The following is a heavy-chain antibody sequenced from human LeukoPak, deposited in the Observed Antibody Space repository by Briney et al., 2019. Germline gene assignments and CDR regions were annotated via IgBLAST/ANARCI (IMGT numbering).Heavy chain of an antibody. D-gene: IGHD3-10*01. CDR2: IGSSGSTI. CDR3: ARDLLYTMAKDY. J-gene: IGHJ4*02. CDR1: GFTFSAYE. V-gene: IGHV3-48*03. Sequence: GGSLRLSCAASGFTFSAYEMNWVRQAPGKGLEWVSYIGSSGSTIYYADSVKGRFTISRDNAKNSLYLQMNSLRAEDTAVYYCARDLLYTMAKDYWGQGTLVTVSS.